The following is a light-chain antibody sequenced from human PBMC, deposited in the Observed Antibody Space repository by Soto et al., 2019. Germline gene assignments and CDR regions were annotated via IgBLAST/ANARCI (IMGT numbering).Light chain of an antibody. CDR1: QSINNW. CDR3: QQYKSFSLT. J-gene: IGKJ4*01. Sequence: DIQMTQSPSTLSASVGDRVTITCRAGQSINNWLAWYQQKPGKAPKLLIYKTSDLESGVPSRFSGSGSGTEFSLTISSLQPDDFATYYCQQYKSFSLTFGGGTKVDIK. CDR2: KTS. V-gene: IGKV1-5*03.